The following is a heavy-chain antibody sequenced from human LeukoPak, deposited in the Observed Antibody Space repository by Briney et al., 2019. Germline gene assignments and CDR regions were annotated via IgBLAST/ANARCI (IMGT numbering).Heavy chain of an antibody. Sequence: SETLSLTCTVSGGSISSYYWSWTRQPPGRGLGWIGYIYYNGSTNYNPSLKSRVTISVDTSKNQFSLKLSSVTAADTGVYYCARDLGITFGGAEPSGFDLWGRGTLVTVSS. CDR3: ARDLGITFGGAEPSGFDL. V-gene: IGHV4-59*13. CDR2: IYYNGST. CDR1: GGSISSYY. J-gene: IGHJ2*01. D-gene: IGHD3-16*01.